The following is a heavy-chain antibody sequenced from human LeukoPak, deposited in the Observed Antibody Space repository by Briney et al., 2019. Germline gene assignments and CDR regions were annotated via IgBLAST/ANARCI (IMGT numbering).Heavy chain of an antibody. CDR1: GFSLNTSGVG. D-gene: IGHD3-3*01. V-gene: IGHV2-5*01. CDR2: IYWNDDK. J-gene: IGHJ4*02. Sequence: SGPTLVKPTQTLTLTCTFSGFSLNTSGVGVGWIRQPPGKALEWVALIYWNDDKRYSPFLKSRLTITKDTSKNQVVLTMTNMDPVDTATYYCAHRQDFWSGHSPYYFDYWGQGTLVTVSS. CDR3: AHRQDFWSGHSPYYFDY.